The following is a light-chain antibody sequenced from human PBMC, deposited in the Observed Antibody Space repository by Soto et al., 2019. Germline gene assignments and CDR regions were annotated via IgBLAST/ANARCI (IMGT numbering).Light chain of an antibody. V-gene: IGKV1-5*01. CDR1: QSISSW. J-gene: IGKJ3*01. CDR2: DAS. Sequence: DIQMIQSPSTLSASVGDRVTITCRASQSISSWLAWYQQKPGKAPKLLIYDASSLESGVPSRFSGSGSGTEFTLTISSLQPDDFATYYCQQYNSYPFTFGPGTKVDI. CDR3: QQYNSYPFT.